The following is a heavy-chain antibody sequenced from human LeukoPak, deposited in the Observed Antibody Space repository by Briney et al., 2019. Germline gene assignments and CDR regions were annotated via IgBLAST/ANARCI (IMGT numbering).Heavy chain of an antibody. J-gene: IGHJ5*02. Sequence: TGGSLRLSCAASGFNVRSKYMSWVRQAPGKGLECVSVFYSGGTTAYADSVKGRFTVSIDNSNNTLYLQMNSLRADDTAVYYCAREIMNWFDPWGQGTLVTVSS. CDR1: GFNVRSKY. CDR3: AREIMNWFDP. V-gene: IGHV3-53*01. D-gene: IGHD2-8*01. CDR2: FYSGGTT.